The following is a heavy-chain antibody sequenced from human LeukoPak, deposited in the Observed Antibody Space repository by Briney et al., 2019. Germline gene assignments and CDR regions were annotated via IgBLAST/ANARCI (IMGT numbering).Heavy chain of an antibody. D-gene: IGHD2/OR15-2a*01. Sequence: SVRVSCKASGGTFSSYAISWVRQAPGQGLEWMGEIIPIFGTANYAQKFQGRVTITADESTSTAYMELSSLRSEDTAVYYCATPGQYDQGHFHFWGQGTRVTVSS. V-gene: IGHV1-69*13. J-gene: IGHJ4*02. CDR1: GGTFSSYA. CDR2: IIPIFGTA. CDR3: ATPGQYDQGHFHF.